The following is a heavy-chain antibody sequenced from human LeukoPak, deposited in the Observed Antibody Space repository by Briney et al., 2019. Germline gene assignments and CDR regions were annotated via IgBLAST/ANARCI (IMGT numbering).Heavy chain of an antibody. CDR2: IKQDGSEK. CDR3: ARVAGTQINWFDP. D-gene: IGHD6-13*01. Sequence: GGSLRLSCAASGFTFSSYWMGWVRQAPGKGLEWVADIKQDGSEKYYVDSVKGRFAISRDNAKNSLYLQMNSLRAEDTAVYYCARVAGTQINWFDPWGQGTLVTVSS. CDR1: GFTFSSYW. V-gene: IGHV3-7*01. J-gene: IGHJ5*02.